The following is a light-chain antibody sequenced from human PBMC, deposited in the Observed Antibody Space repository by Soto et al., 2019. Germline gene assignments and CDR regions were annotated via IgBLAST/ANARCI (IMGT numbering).Light chain of an antibody. CDR3: QQYGRSPFT. Sequence: ESVLTQSPGTLSLSPGERATLSCRASQSVTNRYFAWYQQRPGQAPRLLIYGASTRATGIPDRFSGSGSGTDFTLTISRLEPEDFAVYYCQQYGRSPFTFGPGTKVDIK. J-gene: IGKJ3*01. CDR1: QSVTNRY. CDR2: GAS. V-gene: IGKV3-20*01.